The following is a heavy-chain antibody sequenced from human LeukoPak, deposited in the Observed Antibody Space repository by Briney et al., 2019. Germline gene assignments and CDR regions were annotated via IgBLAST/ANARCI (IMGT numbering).Heavy chain of an antibody. CDR2: ISLDRVTT. J-gene: IGHJ4*02. CDR3: AKAVDWRSPRPQALNF. CDR1: GFTFSRYT. Sequence: PGGSLRLSCAASGFTFSRYTMHWVRQTPGKGLEWVAVISLDRVTTFYADSVKGRLTISRDNSKNTLYLQMNSLRAEDTAVYYCAKAVDWRSPRPQALNFWGRGTLVTVSS. V-gene: IGHV3-30-3*01. D-gene: IGHD3-3*01.